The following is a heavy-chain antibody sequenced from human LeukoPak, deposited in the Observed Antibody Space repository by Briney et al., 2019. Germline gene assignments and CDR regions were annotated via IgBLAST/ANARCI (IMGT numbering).Heavy chain of an antibody. CDR3: ARHGDFGDTDAFDI. Sequence: SETLSLTCTVSGASISSNYWSWIRLPPGKGLEWIAYIYHGGGTNYNPSLKSRVTISVDTTKNQFSLRLSSVTAADTAVYYCARHGDFGDTDAFDIWGQGTMVTVSS. CDR2: IYHGGGT. CDR1: GASISSNY. V-gene: IGHV4-59*08. J-gene: IGHJ3*02. D-gene: IGHD3-16*01.